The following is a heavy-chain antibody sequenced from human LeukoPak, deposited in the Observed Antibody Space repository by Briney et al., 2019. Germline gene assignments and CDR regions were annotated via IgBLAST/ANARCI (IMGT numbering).Heavy chain of an antibody. CDR1: GFTFSSYS. D-gene: IGHD3-22*01. J-gene: IGHJ3*02. CDR3: ARDGPYDSSGYYYLDAFDI. Sequence: PGGSLRLSCAASGFTFSSYSMNWVRQAPGKGLEWVSYISSSSSYIYYADSVKGRFTISRDNDKKSLYLQMNSLRAEDTAVYYCARDGPYDSSGYYYLDAFDIWGQGTMVTVSS. CDR2: ISSSSSYI. V-gene: IGHV3-21*01.